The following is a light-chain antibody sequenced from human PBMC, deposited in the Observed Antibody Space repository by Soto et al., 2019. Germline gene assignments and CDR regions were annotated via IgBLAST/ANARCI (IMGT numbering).Light chain of an antibody. CDR2: GAS. V-gene: IGKV3-15*01. CDR3: QQYDIWPPYT. CDR1: QSISSN. Sequence: EIVMTQSPATLSVSPGERASLSCRASQSISSNLAWYQQKPGQAPRLLIYGASTRATDIPARFSGSGSGTDFTLTINSLQSEDFAVYYCQQYDIWPPYTFGQGTKLEIK. J-gene: IGKJ2*01.